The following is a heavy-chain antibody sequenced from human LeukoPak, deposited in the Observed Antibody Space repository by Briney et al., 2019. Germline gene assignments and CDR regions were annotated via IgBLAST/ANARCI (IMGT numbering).Heavy chain of an antibody. CDR2: INPNSGGT. CDR3: ARDLISPKKGYSGYVYGD. V-gene: IGHV1-2*06. J-gene: IGHJ4*02. CDR1: GYTFTGYY. D-gene: IGHD5-12*01. Sequence: GASVKVSCKASGYTFTGYYMHWLRQAPGQGLEWMGRINPNSGGTNYAQKFQGRVTMTRDTSISTAYMELSRLRSDDTAVCYCARDLISPKKGYSGYVYGDWGQGTLVTVSS.